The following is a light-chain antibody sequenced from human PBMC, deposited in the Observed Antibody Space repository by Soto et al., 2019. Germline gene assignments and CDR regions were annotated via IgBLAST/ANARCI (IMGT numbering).Light chain of an antibody. CDR3: SSYTTSGTLVV. CDR2: DDT. V-gene: IGLV2-14*01. CDR1: SSDVGGYKY. Sequence: QSALTQPASVSGSPGQSITISCTGTSSDVGGYKYVSWYQQYPGKAPKLIIYDDTDRPSGVSSRFSGSKSGSTASLTISGLQAEDEAHYYCSSYTTSGTLVVFGGGTKVTVL. J-gene: IGLJ2*01.